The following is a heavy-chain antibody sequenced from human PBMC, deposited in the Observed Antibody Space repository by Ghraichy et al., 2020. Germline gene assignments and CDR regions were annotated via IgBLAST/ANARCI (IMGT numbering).Heavy chain of an antibody. CDR3: ARTIGSGNFDY. CDR2: ISAYNGNT. Sequence: ASVKVSARSEEHTSEIQSIRRIPYAVLRWQERMGWISAYNGNTNYAQKLQGRVTMTTDTSTSTAYMELRSLRSDDTAVYYCARTIGSGNFDYWGQGTLVT. J-gene: IGHJ4*02. D-gene: IGHD2-15*01. V-gene: IGHV1-18*01. CDR1: EHTSEIQS.